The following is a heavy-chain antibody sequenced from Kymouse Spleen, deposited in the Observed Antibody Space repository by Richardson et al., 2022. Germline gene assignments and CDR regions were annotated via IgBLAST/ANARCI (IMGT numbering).Heavy chain of an antibody. CDR3: ARGITGTTSYYYGMDV. CDR2: IGTAGDT. CDR1: GFTFSSYD. J-gene: IGHJ6*02. Sequence: EVQLVESGGGLVQPGGSLRLSCAASGFTFSSYDMHWVRQATGKGLEWVSAIGTAGDTYYPGSVKGRFTISRENAKNSLYLQMNSLRAGDTAVYYCARGITGTTSYYYGMDVWGQGTTVTVSS. V-gene: IGHV3-13*01. D-gene: IGHD1-7*01.